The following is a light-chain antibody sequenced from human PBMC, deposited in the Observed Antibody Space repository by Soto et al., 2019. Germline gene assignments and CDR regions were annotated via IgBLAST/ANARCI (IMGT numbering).Light chain of an antibody. CDR3: QQAASFPFT. Sequence: DILLTQSPASVSAAVGDRINISCRASQPIKTWLAWYQQKPGKGPKLLIYTASTLETGVPSRFRGSGSGADVTLTISSLQPEDAAIYSCQQAASFPFTFGPGAKV. J-gene: IGKJ3*01. CDR2: TAS. CDR1: QPIKTW. V-gene: IGKV1-12*02.